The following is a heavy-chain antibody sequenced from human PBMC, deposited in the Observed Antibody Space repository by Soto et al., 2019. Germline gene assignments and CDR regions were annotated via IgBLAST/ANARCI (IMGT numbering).Heavy chain of an antibody. D-gene: IGHD1-26*01. Sequence: QVQLVESGGGVVQPGRSLRLSCAASGFSFRSYGMHWVRQAPGKGLEWVALISDDGNNKYYADSVKGRFTISRDNSKNTLYLQVNSLRPEDTAVYYCGAGAYFSDNWGHGMLVTVSS. CDR2: ISDDGNNK. V-gene: IGHV3-30*03. J-gene: IGHJ4*01. CDR1: GFSFRSYG. CDR3: GAGAYFSDN.